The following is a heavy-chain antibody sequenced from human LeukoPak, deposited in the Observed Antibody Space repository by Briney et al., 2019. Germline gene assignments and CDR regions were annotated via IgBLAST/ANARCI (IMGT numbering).Heavy chain of an antibody. J-gene: IGHJ4*02. Sequence: GGTLRLSCAASGFTVKDNFMSWVRQAPGTGRERVSVLYSGGATYYADSVKGRFTISRENSKNILFLQMNDLRTEDTAFYYCTRDSANYHFAYWGQGALVTVSS. CDR3: TRDSANYHFAY. CDR2: LYSGGAT. CDR1: GFTVKDNF. D-gene: IGHD4/OR15-4a*01. V-gene: IGHV3-66*01.